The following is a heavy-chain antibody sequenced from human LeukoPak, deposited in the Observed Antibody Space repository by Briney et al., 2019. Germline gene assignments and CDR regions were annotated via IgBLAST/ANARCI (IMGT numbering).Heavy chain of an antibody. Sequence: ASVNVSCKASGYTFTGHYMHWVRQAPGQGPEWMGWINPNSGGTNYAQKFQGRVTMTRDTSISTAYMELSGLRSDDTAVYYCARCSTPHWIFDAFDIWGQRTMVTVSS. D-gene: IGHD1-1*01. CDR3: ARCSTPHWIFDAFDI. J-gene: IGHJ3*02. CDR1: GYTFTGHY. V-gene: IGHV1-2*02. CDR2: INPNSGGT.